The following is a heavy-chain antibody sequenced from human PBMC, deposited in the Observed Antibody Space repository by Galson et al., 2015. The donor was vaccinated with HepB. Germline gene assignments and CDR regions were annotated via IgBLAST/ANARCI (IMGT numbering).Heavy chain of an antibody. V-gene: IGHV3-23*01. D-gene: IGHD2-2*02. J-gene: IGHJ5*02. CDR3: ASRHYCVSTSCYTGYLVDP. CDR2: ISGSGGST. Sequence: SLRLSCAASGFTFSSYAMSWVRQAPGKGLEWVSAISGSGGSTFYADSVKGRFTISRDNSKNTLYLQMNSLRAEDTAVYYCASRHYCVSTSCYTGYLVDPWGQGTLVTVSS. CDR1: GFTFSSYA.